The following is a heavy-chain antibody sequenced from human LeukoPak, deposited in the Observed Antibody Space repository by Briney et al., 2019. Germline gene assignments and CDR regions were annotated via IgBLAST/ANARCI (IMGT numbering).Heavy chain of an antibody. CDR3: ARVVLVSNNWFDP. V-gene: IGHV1-69*04. Sequence: SVKVSCKASGGTFSSYAISWVRQAPGQGLEWMGRIIPILGIANYAQNFQGRVTITADKSTSTAYMELSSLRSEDTAVYYCARVVLVSNNWFDPWGQGTLVTVSS. CDR2: IIPILGIA. J-gene: IGHJ5*02. CDR1: GGTFSSYA. D-gene: IGHD3-10*01.